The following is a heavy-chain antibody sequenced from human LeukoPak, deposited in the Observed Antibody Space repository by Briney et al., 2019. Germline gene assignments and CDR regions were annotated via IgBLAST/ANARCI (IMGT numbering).Heavy chain of an antibody. CDR3: ARDADYYDSSGYYRDY. Sequence: PSETLSLTCTVSGYSISSGYYWGWSRQPPGKGLEWIGSIYHSGSTYYNPSLKSRVTISVDTSKNQFSLKLSSVTAADTAVYYCARDADYYDSSGYYRDYWGQGTLVTVSS. V-gene: IGHV4-38-2*02. CDR1: GYSISSGYY. CDR2: IYHSGST. D-gene: IGHD3-22*01. J-gene: IGHJ4*02.